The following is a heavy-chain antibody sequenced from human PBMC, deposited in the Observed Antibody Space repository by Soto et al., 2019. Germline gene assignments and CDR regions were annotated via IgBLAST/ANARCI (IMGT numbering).Heavy chain of an antibody. CDR2: FDPEDGET. CDR1: GYTLTELS. Sequence: ASVKVSCKVSGYTLTELSMHWVRQAPGKWLELMGGFDPEDGETIYAQKFQGRVTMTEDTSTDTAYMELSSLRSEDTAVYYCATVRFLEWLSMVWFDPWGQGTLVTVSS. D-gene: IGHD3-3*01. CDR3: ATVRFLEWLSMVWFDP. V-gene: IGHV1-24*01. J-gene: IGHJ5*02.